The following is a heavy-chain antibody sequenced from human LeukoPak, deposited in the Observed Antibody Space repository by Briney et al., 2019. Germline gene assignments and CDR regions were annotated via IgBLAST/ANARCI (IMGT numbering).Heavy chain of an antibody. D-gene: IGHD4-17*01. CDR3: AKASFYGDLSAGY. CDR2: ISSSSSYI. J-gene: IGHJ4*02. V-gene: IGHV3-21*01. Sequence: GGSLRLSCAASGFTFSSYSMNWVRQAPGKGLEWVSSISSSSSYIYYADSVKGRFTISRDNAKNSLCLQMNSLRAEDTAVYYCAKASFYGDLSAGYWGQGTLVTVSS. CDR1: GFTFSSYS.